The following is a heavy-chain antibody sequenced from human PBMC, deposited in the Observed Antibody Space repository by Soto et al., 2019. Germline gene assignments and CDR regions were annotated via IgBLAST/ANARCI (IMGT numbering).Heavy chain of an antibody. J-gene: IGHJ6*02. V-gene: IGHV4-31*03. CDR2: IYYSGST. D-gene: IGHD1-26*01. Sequence: SETLSLTCTVSGGSISSGGYYWSWIRQHPGKGLEWIGYIYYSGSTNYNPSLKSRVTISVDTSKNQFSLKLSSVTAADTAVYYCARVSGSYYYGMDVWGQGTTVTVSS. CDR3: ARVSGSYYYGMDV. CDR1: GGSISSGGYY.